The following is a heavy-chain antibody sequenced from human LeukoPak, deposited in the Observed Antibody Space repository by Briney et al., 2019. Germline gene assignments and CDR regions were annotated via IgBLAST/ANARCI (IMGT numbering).Heavy chain of an antibody. J-gene: IGHJ2*01. Sequence: GRSLRLSCAASGFTFDDYAMHWVRQAPGKVLEWVSGISWNSGSIGYADSVKGRFTISRDNAKNSLYLRMNSLRAEDTALYYCAKGVDYDSSGRRVDWYFDLWGRGTLVTVSS. CDR2: ISWNSGSI. D-gene: IGHD3-22*01. V-gene: IGHV3-9*01. CDR1: GFTFDDYA. CDR3: AKGVDYDSSGRRVDWYFDL.